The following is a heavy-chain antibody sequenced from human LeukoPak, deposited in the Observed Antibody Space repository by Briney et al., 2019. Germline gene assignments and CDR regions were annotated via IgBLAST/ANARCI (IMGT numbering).Heavy chain of an antibody. CDR2: TSGSGGNT. CDR1: RSTFSSYP. CDR3: AKERPQTTSFDY. Sequence: GGSLTLSCAASRSTFSSYPMNWVRKPPGKGLEWVSTTSGSGGNTYYADSVKGRFTISRDNSKNTLYLQMNSLRAEDTAIYYCAKERPQTTSFDYWGQGTLVTVSS. D-gene: IGHD1-7*01. V-gene: IGHV3-23*01. J-gene: IGHJ4*02.